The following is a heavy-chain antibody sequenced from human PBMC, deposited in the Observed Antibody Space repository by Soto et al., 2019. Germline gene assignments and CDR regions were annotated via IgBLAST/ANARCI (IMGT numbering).Heavy chain of an antibody. V-gene: IGHV3-30*18. Sequence: PGGSLRLSCAASGFTFGNYGMQWVRQAPGKGLEWVAVISYDGSDKYYSDSVRGRFAISRDNSKNMLNLQMNSLRPEDTAVYYCAKDRGKYCTGGTCYSSDCWGQGT. D-gene: IGHD2-15*01. CDR1: GFTFGNYG. J-gene: IGHJ4*02. CDR3: AKDRGKYCTGGTCYSSDC. CDR2: ISYDGSDK.